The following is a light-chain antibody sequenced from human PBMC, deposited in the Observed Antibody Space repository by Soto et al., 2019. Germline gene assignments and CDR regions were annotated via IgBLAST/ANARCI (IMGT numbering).Light chain of an antibody. CDR2: GAS. CDR3: QQYANSPYT. V-gene: IGKV3-20*01. CDR1: QTLSSSY. Sequence: EVVLTQSPGTLSLSPGQRATLSCRASQTLSSSYLAWYQRKPGPAPRLLIYGASSRATGIPDRFSGSGSGTVFTFTISRLEPEDFAVYYCQQYANSPYTFGQGTKLEI. J-gene: IGKJ2*01.